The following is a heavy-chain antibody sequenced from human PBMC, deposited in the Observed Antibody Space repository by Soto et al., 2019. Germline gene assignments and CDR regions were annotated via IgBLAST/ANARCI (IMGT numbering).Heavy chain of an antibody. J-gene: IGHJ5*02. V-gene: IGHV3-53*02. CDR2: IHPDGAT. CDR3: GSIAVAEGFDP. D-gene: IGHD6-19*01. Sequence: EVLLVETGGALIQPGGSLRLSCAASGFDVSYNYMSWVRQAPRKGLEWLSIIHPDGATYYAGSVKGRFTISRDNSKNTVHLQMNDLRGYYTAVYYCGSIAVAEGFDPWGQGTLVTVSS. CDR1: GFDVSYNY.